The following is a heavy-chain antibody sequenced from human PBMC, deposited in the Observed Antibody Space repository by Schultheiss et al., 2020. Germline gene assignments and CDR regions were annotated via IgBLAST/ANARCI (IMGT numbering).Heavy chain of an antibody. J-gene: IGHJ4*02. CDR2: IYTSGST. D-gene: IGHD3-22*01. Sequence: SETLSLTCTVSGGYISSYYWSWIRQPAGKGLEWIGRIYTSGSTNYNPSLKSRVTMSVDTSKNQFSLKLSSVTAADTAVYYCARGHYYDSSGYYGGYFDYWGQGTLVTVSS. V-gene: IGHV4-4*07. CDR1: GGYISSYY. CDR3: ARGHYYDSSGYYGGYFDY.